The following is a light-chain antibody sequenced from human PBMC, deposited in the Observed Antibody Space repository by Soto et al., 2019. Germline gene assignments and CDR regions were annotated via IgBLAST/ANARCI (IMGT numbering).Light chain of an antibody. CDR2: DAS. V-gene: IGKV3D-20*02. J-gene: IGKJ1*01. CDR3: QQRSNLPRT. Sequence: EFLWTEDRGNLHYPQPATAILSCMVSQTDRNIYLAWEQQKPGQAPWLLIYDASSRATGIPDRFSGGGSGTDFTLTSSILEHEYFAVYYCQQRSNLPRTFGQGTRVEIK. CDR1: QTDRNIY.